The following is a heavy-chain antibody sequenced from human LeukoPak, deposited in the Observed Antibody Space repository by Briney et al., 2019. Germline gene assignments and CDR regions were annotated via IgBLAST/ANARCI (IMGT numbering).Heavy chain of an antibody. Sequence: ASVKVSCKASGYTLTGYYMHWVRQAPGQGLEWVGWINPNSGGTNFAQKFQGRVTMTRDTSISTAYIELSRLRSDDTAVYYCARESGDSSGWYRYGMDVWGQGTTVTVSS. CDR3: ARESGDSSGWYRYGMDV. CDR1: GYTLTGYY. D-gene: IGHD6-19*01. CDR2: INPNSGGT. J-gene: IGHJ6*02. V-gene: IGHV1-2*02.